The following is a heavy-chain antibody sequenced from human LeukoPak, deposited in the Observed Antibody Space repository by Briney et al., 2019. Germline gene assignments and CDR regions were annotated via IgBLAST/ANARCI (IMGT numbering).Heavy chain of an antibody. CDR2: ISGSGASI. D-gene: IGHD1-26*01. CDR1: GLTFSDYV. J-gene: IGHJ4*02. V-gene: IGHV3-23*01. CDR3: PKGQASYSGSYYFDY. Sequence: PGGSLRLSCAASGLTFSDYVMTWVRQAPGQGLEWVSSISGSGASIYYADSVKGRFSISRDNSNNTLSLQMTGLRAEDTAVYYCPKGQASYSGSYYFDYRGQGTLVTVSS.